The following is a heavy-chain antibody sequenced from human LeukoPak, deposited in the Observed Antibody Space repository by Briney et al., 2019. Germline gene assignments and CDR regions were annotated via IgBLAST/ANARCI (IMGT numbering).Heavy chain of an antibody. CDR3: ARWVYYGMDV. CDR2: ISYSGGA. Sequence: SETLSLTCTVSGGSINSYHWSWIRQPPGKGLEWIAYISYSGGANYNPSLKSRVTISVDTSKNQFSLNLSSVTAADTAVYYCARWVYYGMDVWGQGTTVTVSS. J-gene: IGHJ6*02. CDR1: GGSINSYH. V-gene: IGHV4-59*08.